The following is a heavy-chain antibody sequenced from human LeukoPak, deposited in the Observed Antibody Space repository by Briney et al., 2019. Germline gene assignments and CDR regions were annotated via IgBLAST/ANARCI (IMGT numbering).Heavy chain of an antibody. CDR3: ARVLCLGRFRSGYCTHDAFDI. CDR1: GFIFSDHY. Sequence: GGSLRLSCAAPGFIFSDHYMDWVRQAPGKGLEWVGRTRNEANIYTTKYAASVKGRFTISRDDSKNSLYLQMNSLKTEDTAVYYCARVLCLGRFRSGYCTHDAFDIWGQGTMVTVSS. V-gene: IGHV3-72*01. CDR2: TRNEANIYTT. D-gene: IGHD3-3*01. J-gene: IGHJ3*02.